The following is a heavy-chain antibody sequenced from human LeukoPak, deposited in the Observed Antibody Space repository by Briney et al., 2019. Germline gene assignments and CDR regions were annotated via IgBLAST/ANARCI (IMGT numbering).Heavy chain of an antibody. CDR1: GGSISNYY. J-gene: IGHJ6*03. D-gene: IGHD5-12*01. CDR3: ARDGIVASDYFYYYYMDV. CDR2: IYSSGST. V-gene: IGHV4-4*07. Sequence: KPSETLSLTCTVSGGSISNYYWSWIRQPAGKGLEWIGRIYSSGSTNCNPSLKSRVTMSVDTSKNQFSLKLSSVTAADTAVYYCARDGIVASDYFYYYYMDVWGKGTTVTVSS.